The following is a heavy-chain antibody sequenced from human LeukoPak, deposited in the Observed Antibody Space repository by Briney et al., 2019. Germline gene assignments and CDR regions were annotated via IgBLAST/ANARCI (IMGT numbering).Heavy chain of an antibody. J-gene: IGHJ5*02. Sequence: SETLSLTCTVSGGSISPYYWSWIRQPPGKGLEWIGYIYYSGSTNYNPSLKSRVTISVDTSKNQFSLKLSSVTAADTAVYYCARETLIDDSSSSNWFDPWGQGTLVTVSS. V-gene: IGHV4-59*01. CDR1: GGSISPYY. CDR3: ARETLIDDSSSSNWFDP. CDR2: IYYSGST. D-gene: IGHD6-13*01.